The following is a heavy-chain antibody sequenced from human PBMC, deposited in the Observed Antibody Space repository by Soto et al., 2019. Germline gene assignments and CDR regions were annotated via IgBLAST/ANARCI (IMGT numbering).Heavy chain of an antibody. CDR1: LGSFSGYY. CDR2: IIHTGST. CDR3: ARVGQPPSDY. J-gene: IGHJ4*02. Sequence: LSLTCAVSLGSFSGYYWSWVRQFPGKGLEWIGEIIHTGSTNYNPSLKSRVTMSIDTSKKEISLKLSSVTAADTAVYYCARVGQPPSDYWGQGTLVTVSS. V-gene: IGHV4-34*12. D-gene: IGHD2-2*01.